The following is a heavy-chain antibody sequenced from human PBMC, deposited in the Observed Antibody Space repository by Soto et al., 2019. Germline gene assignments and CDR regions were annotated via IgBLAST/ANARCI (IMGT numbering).Heavy chain of an antibody. CDR2: ISDYGRI. CDR1: GLSPGNYW. J-gene: IGHJ4*02. D-gene: IGHD1-1*01. V-gene: IGHV3-74*01. Sequence: GVSLRLSCAASGLSPGNYWMHWVRQAPGKGLVWVSRISDYGRINYADSVRDRFIISRDDARSELYLQLNDLRVEDTATYYCARGGLEPFDHWGQGSLVTVSS. CDR3: ARGGLEPFDH.